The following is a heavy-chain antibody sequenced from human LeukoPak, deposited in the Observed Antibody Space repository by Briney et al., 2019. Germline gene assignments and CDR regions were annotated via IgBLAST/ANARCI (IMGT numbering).Heavy chain of an antibody. J-gene: IGHJ4*02. V-gene: IGHV4-30-4*01. CDR2: IYYSGST. CDR1: GGSISSGDYY. Sequence: PSETLSLTCTVSGGSISSGDYYWSWIRQPPGKGLEWIGYIYYSGSTYYNPSLKSRVTISVDTSKNQFSLKLSSVTAADTAVYYCARDNATGGNVGDYWGQGTLVTVSS. D-gene: IGHD4-23*01. CDR3: ARDNATGGNVGDY.